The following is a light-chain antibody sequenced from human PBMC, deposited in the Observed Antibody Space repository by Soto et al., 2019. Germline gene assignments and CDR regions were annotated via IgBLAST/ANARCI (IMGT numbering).Light chain of an antibody. V-gene: IGKV1-39*01. J-gene: IGKJ4*01. CDR2: AAS. CDR3: HHSYSTPPT. CDR1: QSISSY. Sequence: DIQMTQSPSSLSASVGDRVTITCRASQSISSYLNWYQQKPGKAPKLLIYAASSLQSGVPSRFSCSGTVTDFTLTINSLQPEDYATYYCHHSYSTPPTFGGGTKVDIK.